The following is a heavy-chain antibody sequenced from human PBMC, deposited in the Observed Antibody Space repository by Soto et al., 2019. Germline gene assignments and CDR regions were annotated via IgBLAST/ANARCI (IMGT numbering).Heavy chain of an antibody. CDR1: GYTFTGYY. Sequence: ASVKVSCKASGYTFTGYYMHWVRQAPGQGLEWMGWINPNSGGTNYAQKFQGWVTMTRDTSISTAYMELSRLRSDDTAVYYCARDKAWVSSWTTEPDIWFDPWGQGTLVTVSS. CDR3: ARDKAWVSSWTTEPDIWFDP. CDR2: INPNSGGT. J-gene: IGHJ5*02. V-gene: IGHV1-2*04. D-gene: IGHD6-13*01.